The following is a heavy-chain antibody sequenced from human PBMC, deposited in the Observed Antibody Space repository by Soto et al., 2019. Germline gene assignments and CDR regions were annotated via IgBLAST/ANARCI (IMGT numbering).Heavy chain of an antibody. CDR3: SRDGYGAPVYYGMDV. D-gene: IGHD4-17*01. V-gene: IGHV1-2*04. Sequence: ASVKVSCKASGYTFTGYYMHWVRQAPGQGLEWMGWINPNSGGTNYAQKFQGWVTMTRDTSISTAYMELSRLRSGDTTVYYCSRDGYGAPVYYGMDVWGQGTTVTVS. CDR1: GYTFTGYY. J-gene: IGHJ6*02. CDR2: INPNSGGT.